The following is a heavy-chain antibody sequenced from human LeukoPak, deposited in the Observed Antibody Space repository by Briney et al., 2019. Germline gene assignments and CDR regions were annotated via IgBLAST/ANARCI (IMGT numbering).Heavy chain of an antibody. Sequence: SETLSLTCAVYGGSFSRYYWSWIRQPPGKGLEWIGEINHSGSTNYNPSLKSRVTISVDTSKNQFSLKLSSVTAADTAVYYCARGRVYCSSTSCFPGIAARRDYWGQGTLATVSS. J-gene: IGHJ4*02. D-gene: IGHD2-2*01. CDR3: ARGRVYCSSTSCFPGIAARRDY. CDR2: INHSGST. CDR1: GGSFSRYY. V-gene: IGHV4-34*01.